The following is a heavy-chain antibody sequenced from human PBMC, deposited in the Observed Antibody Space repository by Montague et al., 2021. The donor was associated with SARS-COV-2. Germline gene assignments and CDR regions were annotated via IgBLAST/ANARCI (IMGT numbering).Heavy chain of an antibody. CDR2: LSPSGST. V-gene: IGHV4-39*02. CDR1: GDSIDSDTYY. D-gene: IGHD3-9*01. CDR3: ARAGSVSDWFYFNY. J-gene: IGHJ4*01. Sequence: SETLSLTCIVSGDSIDSDTYYWGWIRQSPGEGLEWIGSLSPSGSTYYXPSLRSRVTISMDTSKNHFSLKVNSVTATDTAVYFCARAGSVSDWFYFNYWGQGTLIGVSS.